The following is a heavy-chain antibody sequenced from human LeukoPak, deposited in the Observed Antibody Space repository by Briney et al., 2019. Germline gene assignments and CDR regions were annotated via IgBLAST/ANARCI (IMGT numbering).Heavy chain of an antibody. J-gene: IGHJ3*02. V-gene: IGHV3-7*01. CDR3: ARDALRLRGESKDIVVVPAAI. D-gene: IGHD2-2*01. CDR2: IKQDGSEK. Sequence: PGGSLRLSCAASGFTFSSYWMSWVRQAPGKGLEWVANIKQDGSEKYYVDSVKGRFTISRDNAKNSLYLQMNSLRAEDTAVYYCARDALRLRGESKDIVVVPAAIWGQGTMVTVSS. CDR1: GFTFSSYW.